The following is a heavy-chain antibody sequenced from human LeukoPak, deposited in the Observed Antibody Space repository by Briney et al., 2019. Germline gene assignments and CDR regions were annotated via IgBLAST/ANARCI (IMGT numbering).Heavy chain of an antibody. CDR2: IYYSGST. Sequence: SQTLSLTCTVSGGSISSGDYYWSWIRQPPGKGLEWIGYIYYSGSTYYNPSLKSRVTISVDTSKNQFSLKLSSVTAADTAVYYCARKQQLLVTYYYYGMDVWGQGTTVTVSS. CDR3: ARKQQLLVTYYYYGMDV. CDR1: GGSISSGDYY. V-gene: IGHV4-30-4*01. D-gene: IGHD6-13*01. J-gene: IGHJ6*02.